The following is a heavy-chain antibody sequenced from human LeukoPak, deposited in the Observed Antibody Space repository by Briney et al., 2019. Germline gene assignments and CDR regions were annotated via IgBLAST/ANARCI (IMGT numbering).Heavy chain of an antibody. J-gene: IGHJ3*02. V-gene: IGHV1-18*01. CDR1: NYTFTSYG. Sequence: ASVKVSCKASNYTFTSYGLSWVRQAPGQGLEWMGWISAYNGNTDYARKFRGRVTMTRDTSTSTAYMELRSLRSDDTAVYYCARDYVLYGDSGVSAFDIWGQGTMVTVSS. D-gene: IGHD4-17*01. CDR2: ISAYNGNT. CDR3: ARDYVLYGDSGVSAFDI.